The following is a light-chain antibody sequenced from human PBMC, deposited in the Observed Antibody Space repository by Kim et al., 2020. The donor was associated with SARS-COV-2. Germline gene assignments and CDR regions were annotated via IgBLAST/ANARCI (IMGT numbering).Light chain of an antibody. CDR1: QDISSY. CDR2: AAS. J-gene: IGKJ1*01. V-gene: IGKV1-8*01. Sequence: ASTGDRFTITCRASQDISSYLAWYQQKPGKAPKLLIYAASTLQSGVPSRFSGSGSGTDFTLTISCLQSEDFATYYCQQYYSYPWTFGQGTKVEIK. CDR3: QQYYSYPWT.